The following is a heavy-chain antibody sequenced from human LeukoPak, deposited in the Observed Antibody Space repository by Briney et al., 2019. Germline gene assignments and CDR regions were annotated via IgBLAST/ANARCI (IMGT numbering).Heavy chain of an antibody. J-gene: IGHJ6*03. CDR1: GFTFSSYA. D-gene: IGHD3-9*01. Sequence: GGSLRLSCAASGFTFSSYAMSWVRQAPGKGLEWVSAISGSGGSTYYADSVKGRFTISRDNSKNTLYLQMTSLRAEDTAVYYCAKWGKSYYDILTGYFHPYYYYYYMDVWGKGTTVTVSS. CDR3: AKWGKSYYDILTGYFHPYYYYYYMDV. V-gene: IGHV3-23*01. CDR2: ISGSGGST.